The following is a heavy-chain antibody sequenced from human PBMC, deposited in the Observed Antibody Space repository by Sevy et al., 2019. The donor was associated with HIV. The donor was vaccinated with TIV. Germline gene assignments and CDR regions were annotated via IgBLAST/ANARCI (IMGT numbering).Heavy chain of an antibody. Sequence: ASVKVSCRTSGYTFTGYYIHWVRQAPGQGLEWMGWINPNSGGTNYAQKFQGRVTMTTDTSISTAYMELSKLRSDDMAVYYCARGGGWWEPEEAFHIWGQGTMVTVSS. V-gene: IGHV1-2*02. D-gene: IGHD2-15*01. CDR2: INPNSGGT. J-gene: IGHJ3*02. CDR1: GYTFTGYY. CDR3: ARGGGWWEPEEAFHI.